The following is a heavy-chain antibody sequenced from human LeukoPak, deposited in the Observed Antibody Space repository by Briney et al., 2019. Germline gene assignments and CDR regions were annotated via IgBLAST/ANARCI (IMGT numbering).Heavy chain of an antibody. D-gene: IGHD6-19*01. Sequence: GGSLRLSCTASGFTFGDYAMSWVRQAPGKGLEWVGFIRSKAYGGTTEYAASVKGRFTISRDDSKSIAYLQMNSLKTEDTAVYYCTRAGSVAGTRIFDYWGQGTLVTVSS. CDR2: IRSKAYGGTT. J-gene: IGHJ4*02. CDR1: GFTFGDYA. V-gene: IGHV3-49*04. CDR3: TRAGSVAGTRIFDY.